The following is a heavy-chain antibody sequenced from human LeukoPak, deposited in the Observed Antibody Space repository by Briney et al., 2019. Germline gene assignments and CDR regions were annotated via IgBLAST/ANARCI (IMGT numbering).Heavy chain of an antibody. CDR1: GGSFSGYY. D-gene: IGHD4-11*01. CDR2: IYTSGST. Sequence: PSETLSLTCAVYGGSFSGYYWSWIRQPAGKGLEWIGRIYTSGSTNYNPSLKSRVTISVGTSKNQFSLKLSSVTAADTAVYYCARDYSISPGDYWGQGTLVTVSS. V-gene: IGHV4-4*07. J-gene: IGHJ4*02. CDR3: ARDYSISPGDY.